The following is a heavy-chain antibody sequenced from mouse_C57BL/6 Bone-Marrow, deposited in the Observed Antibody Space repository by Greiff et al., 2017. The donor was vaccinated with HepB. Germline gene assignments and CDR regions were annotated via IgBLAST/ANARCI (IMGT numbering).Heavy chain of an antibody. V-gene: IGHV3-1*01. Sequence: DVKLVESGPGMVKPSQSLSLTCTVTGYSITSGYDWHWIRHFPGNKLEWMGYISYSGSTNYNPSLKSRISITHDTSKNHFFLKLNSVTTEDTATYYCARRGGYDYAYWYFDVWGTGTTVTVSS. J-gene: IGHJ1*03. D-gene: IGHD2-4*01. CDR1: GYSITSGYD. CDR3: ARRGGYDYAYWYFDV. CDR2: ISYSGST.